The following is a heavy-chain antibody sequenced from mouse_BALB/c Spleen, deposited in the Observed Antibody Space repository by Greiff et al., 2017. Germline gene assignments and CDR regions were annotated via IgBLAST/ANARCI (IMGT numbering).Heavy chain of an antibody. CDR1: GFTFSSYA. CDR2: ISSGGSYT. D-gene: IGHD2-1*01. J-gene: IGHJ4*01. Sequence: EVMLVESGGGLVKPGGSLKLSCAASGFTFSSYAMSWVRQSPEKRLEWVAEISSGGSYTYYPDTVTGRFTISRDNAKNTLYLEMSSLRAEDTAMYYCARSYGKGDYAMEYGGQGTSVSVSS. CDR3: ARSYGKGDYAMEY. V-gene: IGHV5-9-4*01.